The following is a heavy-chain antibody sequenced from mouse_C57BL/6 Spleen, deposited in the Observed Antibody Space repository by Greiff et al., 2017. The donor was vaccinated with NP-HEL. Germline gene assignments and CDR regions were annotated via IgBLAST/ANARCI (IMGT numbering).Heavy chain of an antibody. CDR3: ARVLYPSRYYFDY. J-gene: IGHJ2*01. Sequence: EVKLVESGPGLVKPSQSLSLTCSVTGYSITSGYYWNWIRQFPGNKLEWMGYISYDGSNNYNPSLKNRISITRDTSKNQFFLKLNSVTTEDTATYYCARVLYPSRYYFDYWGQGTTLTVSS. D-gene: IGHD6-1*01. CDR2: ISYDGSN. V-gene: IGHV3-6*01. CDR1: GYSITSGYY.